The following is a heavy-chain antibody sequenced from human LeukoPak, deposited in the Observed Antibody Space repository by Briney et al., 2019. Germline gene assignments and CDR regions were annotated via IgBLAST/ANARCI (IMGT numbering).Heavy chain of an antibody. CDR3: AKASELGRGYFDY. Sequence: GGSLRLSCAASGFTASSNYMIWVRQAPGKGLEWVSVIYSGGSTYYADSVKGRFTISRDNSKNTVYLQMNSLRAEDTAVYYCAKASELGRGYFDYWGQGTLVTVSS. J-gene: IGHJ4*02. D-gene: IGHD7-27*01. V-gene: IGHV3-53*01. CDR1: GFTASSNY. CDR2: IYSGGST.